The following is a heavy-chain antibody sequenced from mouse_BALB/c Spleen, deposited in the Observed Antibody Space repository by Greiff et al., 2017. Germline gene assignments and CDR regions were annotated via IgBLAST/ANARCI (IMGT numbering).Heavy chain of an antibody. J-gene: IGHJ3*01. CDR3: TRSSMITTRAWFAY. Sequence: VQLQQSGAELVKPGASVKMSCKASGYTFTSYWMHWVKQRPGQGLEWIGVIDPSDSYTSYNQKFKGKATLTVDTSSSTAYMQLSSLTSEDSAVYYCTRSSMITTRAWFAYWGQGTLVTVSA. CDR2: IDPSDSYT. D-gene: IGHD2-4*01. CDR1: GYTFTSYW. V-gene: IGHV1S127*01.